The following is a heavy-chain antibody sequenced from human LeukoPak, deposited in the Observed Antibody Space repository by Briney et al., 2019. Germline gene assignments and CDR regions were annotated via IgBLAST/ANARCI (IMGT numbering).Heavy chain of an antibody. D-gene: IGHD4-23*01. Sequence: PSETLSLTCTVSGGSISSGDYYWSWIRQPPGKGLEWIGYIYYSGSTYYNPSLKSRVTISVDTSKNQFSLKLSSVTAADTAVYYCARKYGGNYPIDYWGQGTLVTVSS. V-gene: IGHV4-30-4*01. J-gene: IGHJ4*02. CDR2: IYYSGST. CDR1: GGSISSGDYY. CDR3: ARKYGGNYPIDY.